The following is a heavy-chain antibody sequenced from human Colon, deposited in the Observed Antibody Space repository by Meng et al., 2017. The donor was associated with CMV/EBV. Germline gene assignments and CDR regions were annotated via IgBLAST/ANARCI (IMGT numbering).Heavy chain of an antibody. D-gene: IGHD2-21*01. CDR1: GFTFEDFA. CDR3: AKYCGADCLYGMDV. Sequence: SLKISCAASGFTFEDFAMHWVRQAPGKGLEWVAGITWNSVSVGYADSVKGRFTISRDDAKDSLYLEMSGLRAEDTAVYYCAKYCGADCLYGMDVWGPGTRVTVSS. J-gene: IGHJ6*02. CDR2: ITWNSVSV. V-gene: IGHV3-9*01.